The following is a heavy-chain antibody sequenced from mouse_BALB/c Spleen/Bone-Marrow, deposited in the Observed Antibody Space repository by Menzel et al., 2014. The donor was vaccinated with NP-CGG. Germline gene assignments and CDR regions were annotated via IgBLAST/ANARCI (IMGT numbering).Heavy chain of an antibody. CDR3: ARVITTGYYGMDY. CDR1: GYTFTDYT. D-gene: IGHD2-4*01. Sequence: VQGVESGAELVRPGVSVKISCKGSGYTFTDYTMHWVKQSHAKSLEWIGVISTYYGDASYNQKFKDKATMTVDKSSSTAYMELARLTSEDSAIYYCARVITTGYYGMDYWGQGTSVTVSS. CDR2: ISTYYGDA. V-gene: IGHV1-67*01. J-gene: IGHJ4*01.